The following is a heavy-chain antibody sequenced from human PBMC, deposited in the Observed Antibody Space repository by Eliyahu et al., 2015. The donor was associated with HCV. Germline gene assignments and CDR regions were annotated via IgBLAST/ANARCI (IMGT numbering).Heavy chain of an antibody. J-gene: IGHJ4*02. Sequence: QVQLQESGPGLVKPSETLSLTCTVSGGXISSYXWSWIRQPPGKGLEWIGYIYYSGXTNYNPSLKSRVTISVDTSKNQFSLKLSSVTAADTAVYYCARFNPGYSSSWTPLKYFDYWGQGTLVTVSS. CDR1: GGXISSYX. CDR3: ARFNPGYSSSWTPLKYFDY. V-gene: IGHV4-59*08. D-gene: IGHD6-13*01. CDR2: IYYSGXT.